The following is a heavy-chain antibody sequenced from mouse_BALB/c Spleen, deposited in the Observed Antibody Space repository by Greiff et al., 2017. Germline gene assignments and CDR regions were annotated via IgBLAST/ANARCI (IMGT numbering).Heavy chain of an antibody. V-gene: IGHV14-3*02. CDR1: GFNIKDTY. J-gene: IGHJ4*01. CDR2: IDPANGNT. CDR3: ARFRYYAMDY. Sequence: EVQLQESGAELVKPGASVKLSCTASGFNIKDTYMHWVKQRPEQGLEWIGRIDPANGNTKYDPKFQGKATITADTSSNTAYLQLSSLTSEDTAVYYCARFRYYAMDYWGQGTSVTVSS.